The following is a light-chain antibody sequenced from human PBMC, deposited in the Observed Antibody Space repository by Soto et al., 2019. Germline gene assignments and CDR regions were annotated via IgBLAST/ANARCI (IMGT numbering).Light chain of an antibody. Sequence: EILLTQSPDSLSLSPGDRATLSCRASQSFSSTFFAWYQQKPGQAPTLLIYGASSRATGIPDRFSGSASGTDFTLTISRLEPEDFAVYYCQQYASSVTFGQGTKVEIK. CDR3: QQYASSVT. CDR1: QSFSSTF. CDR2: GAS. J-gene: IGKJ1*01. V-gene: IGKV3-20*01.